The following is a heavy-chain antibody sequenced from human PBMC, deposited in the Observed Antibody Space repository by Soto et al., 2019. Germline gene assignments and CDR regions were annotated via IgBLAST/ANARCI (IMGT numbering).Heavy chain of an antibody. D-gene: IGHD6-13*01. Sequence: ASVKVSCKASGYTFTGYYMHWVRQASGQGLEWMGWINPNSGGTNYAQKFQGRVTMTRDTSISTAYMELSRLRSDDTAVYYCARGWGPIAAAGTYYYYGMDVWGQGATVTVSS. J-gene: IGHJ6*02. V-gene: IGHV1-2*02. CDR2: INPNSGGT. CDR3: ARGWGPIAAAGTYYYYGMDV. CDR1: GYTFTGYY.